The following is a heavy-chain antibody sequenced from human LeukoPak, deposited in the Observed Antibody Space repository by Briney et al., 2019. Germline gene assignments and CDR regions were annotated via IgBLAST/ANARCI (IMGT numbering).Heavy chain of an antibody. CDR2: ISSSGSTI. J-gene: IGHJ4*02. D-gene: IGHD3-10*01. V-gene: IGHV3-11*01. CDR1: GFTFSDYY. Sequence: GGSLRLSCAASGFTFSDYYMSWIRQAPGKGLEWVSYISSSGSTIYYADSVKGRSTISRDNAKNSLYLQMNSLRAEDTAVYYCASFYYGSGSSSDYWGQGTLVTVSS. CDR3: ASFYYGSGSSSDY.